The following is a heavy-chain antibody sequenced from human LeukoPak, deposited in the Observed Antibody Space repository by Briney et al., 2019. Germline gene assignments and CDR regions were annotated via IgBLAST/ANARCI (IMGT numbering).Heavy chain of an antibody. CDR3: ARDPGASFDWFDP. V-gene: IGHV4-39*07. Sequence: SETLSLTCTVSGGSISSSSYYWGWIRQPPGKGLEWIGSIYYSGSTYYNPSLKSRVTISVDTAKNQFSLKLSSVTAADTAVYYCARDPGASFDWFDPWGQGTLVTVSS. J-gene: IGHJ5*02. CDR1: GGSISSSSYY. D-gene: IGHD1-14*01. CDR2: IYYSGST.